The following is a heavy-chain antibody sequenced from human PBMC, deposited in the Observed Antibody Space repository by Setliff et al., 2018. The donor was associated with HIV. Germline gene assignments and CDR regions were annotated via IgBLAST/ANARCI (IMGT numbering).Heavy chain of an antibody. D-gene: IGHD3-22*01. J-gene: IGHJ4*02. Sequence: SETLSLTCTVSGDSISNSYWGWIRQPPGKGLEWIGCIDDSGTTNYNPSLETRVTISIDTSKKQFSLKLSSVTAADTAIYFCAREDNYYSDSIGYSFFDYWGQGTLVTVSS. CDR3: AREDNYYSDSIGYSFFDY. CDR1: GDSISNSY. CDR2: IDDSGTT. V-gene: IGHV4-59*01.